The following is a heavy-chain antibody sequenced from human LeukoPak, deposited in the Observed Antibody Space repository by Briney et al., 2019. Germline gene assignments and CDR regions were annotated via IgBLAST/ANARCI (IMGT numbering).Heavy chain of an antibody. CDR3: ARDAIVVVTAIPLPYFDY. D-gene: IGHD2-21*02. CDR1: GFTFSDYY. CDR2: IKQDGSEK. V-gene: IGHV3-7*01. J-gene: IGHJ4*02. Sequence: GGSLRLSCAASGFTFSDYYMSWIRQAPGKGLEWVANIKQDGSEKYYVDSVKGRFTISRDNAKNSLYLQINSLRAEDTAVYYCARDAIVVVTAIPLPYFDYWGQGTLVTVSS.